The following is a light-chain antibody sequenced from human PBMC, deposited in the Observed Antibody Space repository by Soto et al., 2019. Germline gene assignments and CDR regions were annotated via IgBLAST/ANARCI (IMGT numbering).Light chain of an antibody. CDR1: QGITSY. CDR2: STS. Sequence: DIQLTQSPSFLSASVGDRVTITCRASQGITSYLAWYQQKPGKAPKLLISSTSTLQSGVPSRFSGSGSGTEFTLTISNLQPEDFATYYCQQLSSYTFGRGTKLEIK. CDR3: QQLSSYT. J-gene: IGKJ2*01. V-gene: IGKV1-9*01.